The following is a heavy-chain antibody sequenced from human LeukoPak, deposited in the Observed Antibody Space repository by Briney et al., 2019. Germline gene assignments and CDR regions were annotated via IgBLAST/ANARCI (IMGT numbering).Heavy chain of an antibody. D-gene: IGHD6-19*01. V-gene: IGHV3-43*01. CDR3: AKGQFGGSGWYEGWFDY. Sequence: GGSLRLSCAASGFTFDNYTMHWVRQAPGKGLEWVSLISWDGGTTYYADSVKGRFTISRDNSKNSLYLQMNSLRTDDTALYYCAKGQFGGSGWYEGWFDYWGQGTLVTVSS. J-gene: IGHJ4*02. CDR2: ISWDGGTT. CDR1: GFTFDNYT.